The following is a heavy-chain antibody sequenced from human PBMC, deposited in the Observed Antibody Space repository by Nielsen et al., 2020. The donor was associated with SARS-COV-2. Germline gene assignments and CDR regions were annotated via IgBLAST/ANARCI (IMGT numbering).Heavy chain of an antibody. Sequence: SETLSLTCTVSGDSISSRGNYWAWIRQSPGKRLEWIGSIYYSGSTHYNPSLKSRVAISVDTSKSQFSLKVTSVTAADTAVYYCARHERGWSRDDAFDIWGQGTMVTVSS. D-gene: IGHD2-15*01. CDR3: ARHERGWSRDDAFDI. V-gene: IGHV4-39*01. J-gene: IGHJ3*02. CDR2: IYYSGST. CDR1: GDSISSRGNY.